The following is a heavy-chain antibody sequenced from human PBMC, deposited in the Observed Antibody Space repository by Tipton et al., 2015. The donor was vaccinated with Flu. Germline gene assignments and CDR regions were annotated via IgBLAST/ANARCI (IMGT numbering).Heavy chain of an antibody. CDR1: GDSISSDYF. CDR3: ARDPSLGMPDYFDY. Sequence: TLSLTCAVSGDSISSDYFWGWIRQPPGKGLEWIATTHRSGSTKYNPSLKSRVTISVDTSKNQFSLEVRSVTAADMAVYYCARDPSLGMPDYFDYWGQGILVTASS. D-gene: IGHD2-2*01. V-gene: IGHV4-38-2*02. CDR2: THRSGST. J-gene: IGHJ4*02.